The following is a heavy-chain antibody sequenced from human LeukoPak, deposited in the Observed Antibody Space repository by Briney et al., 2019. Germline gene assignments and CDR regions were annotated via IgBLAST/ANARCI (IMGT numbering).Heavy chain of an antibody. J-gene: IGHJ4*02. D-gene: IGHD3-3*01. V-gene: IGHV3-66*01. CDR3: ARGWGPYDFWSGFDY. CDR2: IYSGGST. CDR1: EFSVGSNY. Sequence: PGGSLRLSCAASEFSVGSNYMTWVRQAPGKGLEWVSLIYSGGSTYYAESVKGRFTISSDNSKKTLYLQMNSMRAEDTAVYYCARGWGPYDFWSGFDYWGQGTLVTVSS.